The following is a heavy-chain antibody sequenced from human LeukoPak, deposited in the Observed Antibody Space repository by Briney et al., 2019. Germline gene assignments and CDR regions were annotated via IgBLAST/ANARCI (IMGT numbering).Heavy chain of an antibody. V-gene: IGHV1-24*01. D-gene: IGHD1-26*01. Sequence: GASVTVSCKVSGYTLTELSMHWVRQAPGKGLEWMGGFDPEDGETIYAQKFQGRVTMTEDTSTDTAYMELSSLRSEDTAVYYCATDRQRTKSIVDPRDNAFDIWGQGTMVTVSS. CDR3: ATDRQRTKSIVDPRDNAFDI. CDR1: GYTLTELS. J-gene: IGHJ3*02. CDR2: FDPEDGET.